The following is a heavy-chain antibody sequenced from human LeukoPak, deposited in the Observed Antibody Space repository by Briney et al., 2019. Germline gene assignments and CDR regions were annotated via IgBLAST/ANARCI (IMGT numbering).Heavy chain of an antibody. Sequence: GGSLRLSCAASGFTFSSYEMNWVRQAPGKGLEWVSYISSSGSTIYYADSVKGRFTISRDNAKNSLYLQMNSLRAEDTAVYYCARDYFGSGILDYWGRGTLVTVSS. D-gene: IGHD3-10*01. CDR1: GFTFSSYE. CDR2: ISSSGSTI. J-gene: IGHJ4*02. CDR3: ARDYFGSGILDY. V-gene: IGHV3-48*03.